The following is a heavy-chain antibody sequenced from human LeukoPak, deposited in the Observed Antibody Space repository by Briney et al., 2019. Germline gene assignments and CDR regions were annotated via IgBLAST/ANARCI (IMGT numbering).Heavy chain of an antibody. J-gene: IGHJ4*02. V-gene: IGHV3-30*14. D-gene: IGHD3-22*01. CDR2: ISYDGSNK. CDR3: ARDSYYDLYYFDY. Sequence: GGSLRLSCAASGFTFSSYAMHWVRQAPGKGLEWVAVISYDGSNKYYADSVKGRFTISRDNSKNTLYLQMNSLRAEDTAVYYCARDSYYDLYYFDYWGQGTLVTVSS. CDR1: GFTFSSYA.